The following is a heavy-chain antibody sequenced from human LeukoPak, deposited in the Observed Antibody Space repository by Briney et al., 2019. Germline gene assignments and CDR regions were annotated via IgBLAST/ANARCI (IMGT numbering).Heavy chain of an antibody. D-gene: IGHD4-17*01. V-gene: IGHV4-38-2*02. CDR3: ARVSTTVTGYFDL. Sequence: SIYHSGSTYYNPSLKSRVTISVDTSKNQFSLKLSSVTAADTAVYYCARVSTTVTGYFDLWGRGTLVTVSS. J-gene: IGHJ2*01. CDR2: IYHSGST.